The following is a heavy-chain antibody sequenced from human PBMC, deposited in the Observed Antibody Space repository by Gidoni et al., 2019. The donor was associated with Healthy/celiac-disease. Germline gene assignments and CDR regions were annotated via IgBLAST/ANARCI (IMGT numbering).Heavy chain of an antibody. D-gene: IGHD5-12*01. CDR2: ISSSSSYI. CDR3: ARVLRGGYSGYDYPDY. CDR1: GLTFSSYS. V-gene: IGHV3-21*01. Sequence: EVQLVESGGGLVKPGGSLRLSCGASGLTFSSYSMNWVRQAPGKGLGWVSSISSSSSYIYYADSVKGRFTISRDNAKNSLYLQMNSLRAEDTAVYYCARVLRGGYSGYDYPDYWGQGTLVTVSS. J-gene: IGHJ4*02.